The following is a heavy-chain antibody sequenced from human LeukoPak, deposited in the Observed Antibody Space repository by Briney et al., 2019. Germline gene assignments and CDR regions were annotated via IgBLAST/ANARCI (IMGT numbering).Heavy chain of an antibody. CDR3: ALVGSRHYDFWSGYYKTSNWFDP. D-gene: IGHD3-3*01. CDR2: MNPNSGNT. CDR1: GYTFISYD. V-gene: IGHV1-8*03. Sequence: ASVKVSCKASGYTFISYDINWVRQATGQGLEWMGWMNPNSGNTGYAQKFQGRVTITRNTSISTAYMELSSLRSEDTAVYYCALVGSRHYDFWSGYYKTSNWFDPWGQGTLVTVSS. J-gene: IGHJ5*02.